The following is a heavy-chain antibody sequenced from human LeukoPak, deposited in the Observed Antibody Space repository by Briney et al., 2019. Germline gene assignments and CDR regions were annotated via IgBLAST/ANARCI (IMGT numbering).Heavy chain of an antibody. CDR1: GFTFSSYA. CDR3: AKGDVVVPAAITDY. D-gene: IGHD2-2*01. J-gene: IGHJ4*02. V-gene: IGHV3-23*01. Sequence: PGGSLRLSCAASGFTFSSYAMSWVRQAPGKGLEWVSAISGSGGSTYYADSVKGRFTISRDNSKNTLYLQMNSLRAEDTAVYYRAKGDVVVPAAITDYWGQGTLVTVSS. CDR2: ISGSGGST.